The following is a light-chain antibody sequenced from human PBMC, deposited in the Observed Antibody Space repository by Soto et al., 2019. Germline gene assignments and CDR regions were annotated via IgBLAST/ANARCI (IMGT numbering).Light chain of an antibody. J-gene: IGKJ5*01. V-gene: IGKV3-15*01. Sequence: IELTRSPASMSVYLGESATLSSRARESVSSKLVWYQKKPGQAPRLLIHDASTRATGIPARFSGSGSGTELIPTFSSVEPEDFAIYYCLQHKDWPSFGAGTRLEIK. CDR3: LQHKDWPS. CDR2: DAS. CDR1: ESVSSK.